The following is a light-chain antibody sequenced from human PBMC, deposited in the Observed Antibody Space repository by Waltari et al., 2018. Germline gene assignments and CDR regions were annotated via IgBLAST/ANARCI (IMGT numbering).Light chain of an antibody. CDR2: DTS. Sequence: DIQMTQSPSSLSASVGDRVTIACRASQTINNYLSWYRQKVGKAPELLLYDTSTLQTGVPSRFSGSGSGTEFTLTISSLQPEGFATYYCHQTYSMPFTFGPGTKVDMK. CDR3: HQTYSMPFT. V-gene: IGKV1-39*01. CDR1: QTINNY. J-gene: IGKJ3*01.